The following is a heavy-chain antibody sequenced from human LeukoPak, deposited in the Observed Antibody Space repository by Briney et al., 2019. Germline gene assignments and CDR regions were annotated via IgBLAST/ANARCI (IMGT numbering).Heavy chain of an antibody. CDR3: ANSASYGGNSGYFDY. D-gene: IGHD4-23*01. V-gene: IGHV4-39*01. Sequence: SETLSLTCTVSGGSISSSSYYWGWIRQPPGKGLEWIGSIYYSGSTYYSPSLKSRLTISVDTSKNQFSLKLSSVTAADTAVYYCANSASYGGNSGYFDYWGQGTLVTVSS. CDR2: IYYSGST. CDR1: GGSISSSSYY. J-gene: IGHJ4*02.